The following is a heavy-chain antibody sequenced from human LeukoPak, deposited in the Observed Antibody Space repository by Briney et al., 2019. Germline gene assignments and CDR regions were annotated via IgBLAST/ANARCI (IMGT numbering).Heavy chain of an antibody. CDR3: TLSSFYDTTAASESRFGY. Sequence: GGSLRLSCAASGSTFTNAWLTWVRQAPGKGLEWVGRIKGKTNGETTDYAAPVKGRFTISRDDSRNTLYLQMSSLKTEDTAIYYCTLSSFYDTTAASESRFGYWGQGTLVTVSS. CDR2: IKGKTNGETT. J-gene: IGHJ4*02. CDR1: GSTFTNAW. V-gene: IGHV3-15*01. D-gene: IGHD3-22*01.